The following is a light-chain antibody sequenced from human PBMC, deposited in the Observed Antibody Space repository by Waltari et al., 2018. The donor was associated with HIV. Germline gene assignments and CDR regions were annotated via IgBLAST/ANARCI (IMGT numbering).Light chain of an antibody. CDR2: ENN. CDR1: RPHIEHDS. V-gene: IGLV1-51*02. CDR3: GTWDSSQSAWV. Sequence: QSMLTQPPSVSAAPRQRVTIPRSGSRPHIEHDSLSWYQPPPGTAPKLLISENNKRPSGIPDRFSGSKSGSSATLGITGLQTGDEANYYCGTWDSSQSAWVFGGGTRLTVL. J-gene: IGLJ3*02.